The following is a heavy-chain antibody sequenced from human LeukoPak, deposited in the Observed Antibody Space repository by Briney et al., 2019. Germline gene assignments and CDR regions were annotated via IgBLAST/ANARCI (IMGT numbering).Heavy chain of an antibody. V-gene: IGHV3-21*01. Sequence: GGTLRLSCAASGFTFRSYGMSRVRQAPGKGLQWVSTMSATGSDIHHADSVKGRFTISRDNAKNSLYLEMNSLRAEDTAVYYCARVLRGSGYYYYYYMDVWGKGTTVTVSS. CDR1: GFTFRSYG. CDR2: MSATGSDI. CDR3: ARVLRGSGYYYYYYMDV. D-gene: IGHD3-10*01. J-gene: IGHJ6*03.